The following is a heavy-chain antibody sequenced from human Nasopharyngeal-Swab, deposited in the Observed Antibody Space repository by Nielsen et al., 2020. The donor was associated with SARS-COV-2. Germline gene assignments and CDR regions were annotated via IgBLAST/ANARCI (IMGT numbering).Heavy chain of an antibody. CDR3: ASSPGDILTGYYL. CDR2: ISSSSYT. Sequence: GGSLRLSCAASGFTFSDYYMSWIRQAPGKGLEWVSYISSSSYTNYADSVKGRFTISRDNAKNSLYLQMNSLRAEDTAVYYCASSPGDILTGYYLWGQGTLVTFSS. J-gene: IGHJ4*02. D-gene: IGHD3-9*01. CDR1: GFTFSDYY. V-gene: IGHV3-11*06.